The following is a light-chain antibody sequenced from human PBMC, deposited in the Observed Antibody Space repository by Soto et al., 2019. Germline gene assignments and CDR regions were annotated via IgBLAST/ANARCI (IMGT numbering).Light chain of an antibody. J-gene: IGKJ2*01. CDR3: QQYNYYPYT. V-gene: IGKV1-5*01. Sequence: DIQMTQSPSTLSASVGDRVTITCRASQSICTWLAWYHQKPGKAPKLLISSASSLESGVPSRFSGSGSGTEFSLAISSLQPDDFATYYCQQYNYYPYTFGEGTKLEIK. CDR1: QSICTW. CDR2: SAS.